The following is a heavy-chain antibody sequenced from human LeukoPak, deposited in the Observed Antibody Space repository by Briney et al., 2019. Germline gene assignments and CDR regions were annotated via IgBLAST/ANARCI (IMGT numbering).Heavy chain of an antibody. CDR1: GYTFTGYY. J-gene: IGHJ4*02. CDR3: ARGTAVTTFVYGY. Sequence: SVKVSCKASGYTFTGYYMHWVRQAPGQGLEWMGRIIPILGIANYAQKFQGRVTITADKSTSTAYMELSSLRSEDTAVYYCARGTAVTTFVYGYWGQGTLVTVSS. CDR2: IIPILGIA. V-gene: IGHV1-69*04. D-gene: IGHD4-17*01.